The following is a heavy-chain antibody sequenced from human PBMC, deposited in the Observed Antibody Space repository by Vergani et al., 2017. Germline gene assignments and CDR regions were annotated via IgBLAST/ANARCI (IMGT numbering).Heavy chain of an antibody. CDR2: IYYSGST. CDR1: GGSISSGGYY. Sequence: QVQLQESGPGLVKPSQTLSLTCTVSGGSISSGGYYWSWIRQHPGKGLEWIGYIYYSGSTYYNPSLKSRVTISVDTSKNQFSLKLSSVTAADTAVYYCACSGKYYYDSSGYSGEITAFYYYYYMDVWGKGTTVTVSS. D-gene: IGHD3-22*01. V-gene: IGHV4-31*03. CDR3: ACSGKYYYDSSGYSGEITAFYYYYYMDV. J-gene: IGHJ6*03.